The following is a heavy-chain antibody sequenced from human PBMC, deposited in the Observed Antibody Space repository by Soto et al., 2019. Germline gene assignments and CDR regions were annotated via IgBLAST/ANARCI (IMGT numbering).Heavy chain of an antibody. Sequence: GGSLRLSCAASGFTFSGYAMSWVRQAPGRGLEWVSSISGSGEGTVYADSVKGRFTVSRDNSNNTLYLQMTSLRAEDTAVYFCARGAPEYCGGDCYLDYWGQGTLVTVSS. CDR2: ISGSGEGT. V-gene: IGHV3-23*01. J-gene: IGHJ4*02. D-gene: IGHD2-21*01. CDR3: ARGAPEYCGGDCYLDY. CDR1: GFTFSGYA.